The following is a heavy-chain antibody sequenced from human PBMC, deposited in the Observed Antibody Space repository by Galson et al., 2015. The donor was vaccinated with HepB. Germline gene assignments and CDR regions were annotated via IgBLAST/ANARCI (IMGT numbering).Heavy chain of an antibody. D-gene: IGHD5-24*01. CDR2: IDPSNSNA. Sequence: QSGAEVKKPGESLRISCQTSGYKFTTFWISWVRQKPGKGLAWVGRIDPSNSNANYGPSFEGHVAISADDSISTAYLQWSSLKTSDTAIYYCARNTLDGFTWAHWGQGTLVTVSS. CDR3: ARNTLDGFTWAH. J-gene: IGHJ4*02. V-gene: IGHV5-10-1*01. CDR1: GYKFTTFW.